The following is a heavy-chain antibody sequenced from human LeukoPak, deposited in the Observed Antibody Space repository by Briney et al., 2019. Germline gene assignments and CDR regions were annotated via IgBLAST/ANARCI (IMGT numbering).Heavy chain of an antibody. CDR3: AREGNRGIAAAGTCFDY. CDR2: ISGSSSTI. Sequence: GGSLRLSCAASGFTFSSYSMNWVRQAPEKGLEWVSYISGSSSTIYYGDSVKGRFTVSRDNAKNSLYLQMNSLRDEDTAVYYCAREGNRGIAAAGTCFDYWGQGTLVTVSS. V-gene: IGHV3-48*02. CDR1: GFTFSSYS. D-gene: IGHD6-13*01. J-gene: IGHJ4*02.